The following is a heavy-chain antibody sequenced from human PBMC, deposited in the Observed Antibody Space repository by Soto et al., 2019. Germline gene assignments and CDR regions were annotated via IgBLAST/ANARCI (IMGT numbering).Heavy chain of an antibody. Sequence: GGSLRLSCAASGFTFSSYDMHWVRQATGKGLEWVSAIGTAGDTYYPGSVKGRFTISRENAKNSLYLQMNSLRVGDTAVYYCARAGGDYRYYYYGMDVCGQGTTVTVSS. J-gene: IGHJ6*02. CDR1: GFTFSSYD. D-gene: IGHD4-17*01. V-gene: IGHV3-13*01. CDR3: ARAGGDYRYYYYGMDV. CDR2: IGTAGDT.